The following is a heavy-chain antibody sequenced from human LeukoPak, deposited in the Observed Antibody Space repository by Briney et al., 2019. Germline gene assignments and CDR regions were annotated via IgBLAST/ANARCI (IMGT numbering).Heavy chain of an antibody. CDR2: IKQDGSAK. CDR3: ATSLGINTAMVFDY. V-gene: IGHV3-7*01. J-gene: IGHJ4*02. D-gene: IGHD5-18*01. CDR1: GCTFSSYW. Sequence: GGTLRLSCAASGCTFSSYWLSWVRQAPGKGLEWVANIKQDGSAKYYVDTVKGRFTISRDNAKNSLYLQMNSLRAEDTAVYYCATSLGINTAMVFDYWGQGTLVTVSS.